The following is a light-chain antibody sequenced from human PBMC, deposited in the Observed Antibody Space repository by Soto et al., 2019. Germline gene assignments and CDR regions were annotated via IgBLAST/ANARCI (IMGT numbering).Light chain of an antibody. CDR2: HTS. V-gene: IGKV3-20*01. Sequence: EIVLTQSPGTLSLSPGERATLSCRASQSITSSYLAWYQEKPRQAPRLLIYHTSTRATGIPDRFSGSGSGRDFTLIINRLEPEDFAVYYCQQYDTFPYTFGQGTKLEI. J-gene: IGKJ2*01. CDR1: QSITSSY. CDR3: QQYDTFPYT.